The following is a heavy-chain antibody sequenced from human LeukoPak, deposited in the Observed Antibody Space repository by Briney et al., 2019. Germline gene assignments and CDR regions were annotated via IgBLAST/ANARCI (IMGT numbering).Heavy chain of an antibody. V-gene: IGHV1-46*01. D-gene: IGHD2-15*01. J-gene: IGHJ6*02. CDR2: INPNGGTT. Sequence: GASVKVSCKASGYTFTSSYIHWVRQAPGQGLEWVGIINPNGGTTTYAQKFQVRVTMTRDTSTSTVYMELSSLRSEDTAVYYCARKVGPLLGDYGMDVWGQGTTVTVFS. CDR3: ARKVGPLLGDYGMDV. CDR1: GYTFTSSY.